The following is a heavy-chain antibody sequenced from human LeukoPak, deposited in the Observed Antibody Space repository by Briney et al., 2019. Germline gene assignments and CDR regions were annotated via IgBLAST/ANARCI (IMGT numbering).Heavy chain of an antibody. V-gene: IGHV4-59*08. D-gene: IGHD1-26*01. Sequence: SETLSLACTVSGGSISRYYWSWIRQPPGEGLEWIGYIYYSGSINYNPSLKSRVTISVDTSKNQSTLKLTSVTAADTAVYYSARHSGSYYDFDYWGQGTLVTVSS. CDR2: IYYSGSI. CDR1: GGSISRYY. J-gene: IGHJ4*02. CDR3: ARHSGSYYDFDY.